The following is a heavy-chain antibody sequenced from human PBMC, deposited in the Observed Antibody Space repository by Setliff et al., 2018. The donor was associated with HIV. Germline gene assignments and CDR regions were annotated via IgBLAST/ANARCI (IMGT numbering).Heavy chain of an antibody. Sequence: KPSETLSLTCAVYGGSFSGYYWGWIRQPPGKGLEWIGEINHSGSTNYNPSLKSRVTISVDTSKNQFSLKLSSVTAADTAVYYCARSNSGSYAFDIWGQGTMVTVSS. CDR2: INHSGST. CDR3: ARSNSGSYAFDI. V-gene: IGHV4-34*01. CDR1: GGSFSGYY. D-gene: IGHD3-10*01. J-gene: IGHJ3*02.